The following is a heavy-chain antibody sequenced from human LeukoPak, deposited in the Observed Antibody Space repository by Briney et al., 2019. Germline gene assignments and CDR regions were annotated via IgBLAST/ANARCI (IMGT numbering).Heavy chain of an antibody. J-gene: IGHJ6*03. CDR1: GYTFTSYD. V-gene: IGHV1-8*03. CDR2: MNPNSGNT. D-gene: IGHD2-2*02. Sequence: ASVKVSCKASGYTFTSYDINWVRQATGQGLEWMGWMNPNSGNTGYAQKFQGRVTITRNASISTAYMELSSLRSEDTAVYYCAAVGYCSSTSCYNGYYMDVWGKGTTVTVSS. CDR3: AAVGYCSSTSCYNGYYMDV.